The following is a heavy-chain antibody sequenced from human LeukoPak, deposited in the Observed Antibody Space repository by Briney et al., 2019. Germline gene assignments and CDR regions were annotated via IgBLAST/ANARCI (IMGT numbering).Heavy chain of an antibody. D-gene: IGHD3-9*01. CDR3: ARDLLVYDILTGYRVNYMDV. V-gene: IGHV4-39*07. CDR1: GGSISSSSYY. Sequence: PSETLSLTCTVSGGSISSSSYYWGWIRQPPGKGLEWIGSIYYSGSTYYNPSLKSRVTISVDTSKNQFSLKLSSVTAADTAVYYCARDLLVYDILTGYRVNYMDVWGKGTTVTVSS. J-gene: IGHJ6*03. CDR2: IYYSGST.